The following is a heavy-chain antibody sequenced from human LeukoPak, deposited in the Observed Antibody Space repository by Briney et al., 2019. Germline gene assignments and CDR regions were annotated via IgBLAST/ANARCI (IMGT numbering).Heavy chain of an antibody. V-gene: IGHV4-30-4*01. CDR3: ARGDPRLDAFDI. CDR2: IFYTGST. D-gene: IGHD6-25*01. J-gene: IGHJ3*02. CDR1: GGSISSGDYY. Sequence: SETLSLTCTVSGGSISSGDYYWSWIRQPPGKGLECIGFIFYTGSTYYNPSLKSRLTISVDTSKNQFSLKLSSVTAADTAVYYCARGDPRLDAFDIWGQGTMVTVSS.